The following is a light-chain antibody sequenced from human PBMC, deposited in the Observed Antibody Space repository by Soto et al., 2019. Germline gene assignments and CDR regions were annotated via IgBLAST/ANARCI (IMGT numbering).Light chain of an antibody. CDR2: DAS. V-gene: IGKV1-33*01. J-gene: IGKJ4*01. Sequence: DIQMTQSPSSLSASVGDRVTITCQASQDISNYLNWYQQNPGKAPKLLIYDASNLETGVPSRFSGSGSETDFTFTISSLQPEDIATYYCQQYDNLPLTFGGGTKVEIK. CDR1: QDISNY. CDR3: QQYDNLPLT.